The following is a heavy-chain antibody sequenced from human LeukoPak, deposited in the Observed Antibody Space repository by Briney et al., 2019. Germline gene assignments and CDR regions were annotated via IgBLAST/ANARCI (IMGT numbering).Heavy chain of an antibody. CDR3: ARDGDNYYGSGSYYKRQGSLYYYGMDV. V-gene: IGHV4-59*01. CDR1: GGSISSYY. D-gene: IGHD3-10*01. CDR2: IYYSGST. J-gene: IGHJ6*02. Sequence: PSETLSLTCTVSGGSISSYYWSWIRQPPGKGLEWIGYIYYSGSTNYNPSLKSRVTISVDTSKNQFSLKLSSVTAADTAVYYCARDGDNYYGSGSYYKRQGSLYYYGMDVWGQGTTVTVSS.